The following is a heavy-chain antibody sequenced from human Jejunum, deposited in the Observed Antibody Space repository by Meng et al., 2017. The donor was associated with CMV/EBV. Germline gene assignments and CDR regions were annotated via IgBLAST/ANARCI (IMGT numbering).Heavy chain of an antibody. J-gene: IGHJ4*02. CDR3: AKPIQGRITIFSD. CDR2: IRQDGSEK. CDR1: GFTCSSYW. D-gene: IGHD3-9*01. V-gene: IGHV3-7*01. Sequence: SGFTCSSYWMTWVRQAPGRGLEWVASIRQDGSEKNYMDSVKGRFTISRDNAKNSLYLQMNNLRAEDTAVYYCAKPIQGRITIFSDWGQGSLVTVSS.